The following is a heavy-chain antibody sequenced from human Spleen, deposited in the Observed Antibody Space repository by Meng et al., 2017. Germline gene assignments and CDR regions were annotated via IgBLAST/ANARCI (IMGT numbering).Heavy chain of an antibody. Sequence: ASVKVSCKASGYTFTHYGFTWVRQAPGQGLEWMGRINPNSGGTNYAQKFQGRVTMTRDTSISTAYMELSRLRSDDTAVYYCARELIAAAGSSWFDPWGQGTLVTVSS. V-gene: IGHV1-2*06. CDR3: ARELIAAAGSSWFDP. CDR1: GYTFTHYG. CDR2: INPNSGGT. D-gene: IGHD6-13*01. J-gene: IGHJ5*02.